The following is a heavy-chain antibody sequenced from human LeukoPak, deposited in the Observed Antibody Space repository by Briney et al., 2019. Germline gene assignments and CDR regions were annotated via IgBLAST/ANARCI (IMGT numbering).Heavy chain of an antibody. V-gene: IGHV3-30*02. Sequence: PGGSLRLSCAASGFSLINSDMHWVRQASSKRLERVAFVHYDGSEKHYADSLKGRFTISRDNSKNTLYLQMNSLRGEDTAVYYCARNRVGFHYADAFDLWGQGTMVTVSS. CDR1: GFSLINSD. J-gene: IGHJ3*01. CDR2: VHYDGSEK. D-gene: IGHD5-24*01. CDR3: ARNRVGFHYADAFDL.